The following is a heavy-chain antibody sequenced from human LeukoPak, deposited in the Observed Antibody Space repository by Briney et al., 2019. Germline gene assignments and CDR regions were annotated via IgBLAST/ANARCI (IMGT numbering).Heavy chain of an antibody. V-gene: IGHV4-30-4*07. CDR2: ISYSGAT. CDR3: ARDWGVEARPGYMDV. J-gene: IGHJ6*03. Sequence: SETLSLTCAVSGDSISRGGYSWSWIRQSPGKGLVLVASISYSGATFYYPSLKSRLTISKDTSKNHFSLELSSVTAADTAVYFCARDWGVEARPGYMDVWGKGTTVTVSS. D-gene: IGHD6-6*01. CDR1: GDSISRGGYS.